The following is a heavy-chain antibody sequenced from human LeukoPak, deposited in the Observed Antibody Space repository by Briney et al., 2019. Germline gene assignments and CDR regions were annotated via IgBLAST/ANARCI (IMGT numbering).Heavy chain of an antibody. CDR2: ISSNGGST. CDR3: VKITSSSGGDY. Sequence: PGGSLRLSCSASGFTFSSYSMYWVRQAPGKGLEYVSGISSNGGSTYYADSVKGRFTISRDNSKNALYLQMSRLRAEDTAVYYCVKITSSSGGDYWGQGTLVTVSS. J-gene: IGHJ4*02. CDR1: GFTFSSYS. V-gene: IGHV3-64D*09. D-gene: IGHD6-19*01.